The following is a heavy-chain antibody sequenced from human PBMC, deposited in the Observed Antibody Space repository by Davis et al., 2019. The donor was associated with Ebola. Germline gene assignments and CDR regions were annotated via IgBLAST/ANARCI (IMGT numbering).Heavy chain of an antibody. D-gene: IGHD4-17*01. Sequence: GESLKISCAASGFTVSSNYMSWVRQAPGKGLEWVSVIYSGGSTYYADSVKGRFTISRDNSKNTLYLQMNNLRAEDTAVYYCARAATTVTHYYGMDVWGQGTTVTVSS. V-gene: IGHV3-53*01. CDR3: ARAATTVTHYYGMDV. J-gene: IGHJ6*02. CDR2: IYSGGST. CDR1: GFTVSSNY.